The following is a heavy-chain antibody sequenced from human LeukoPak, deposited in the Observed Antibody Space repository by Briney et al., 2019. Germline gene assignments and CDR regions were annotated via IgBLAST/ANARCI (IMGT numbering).Heavy chain of an antibody. CDR2: IIPMFGIA. J-gene: IGHJ2*01. D-gene: IGHD2/OR15-2a*01. Sequence: SVKVSCKASGGTFSSYVISWVRQAPGQGLEWMGKIIPMFGIANCAQKFQGRVTITADKSTSTVYMELSSLRSEDTAVYYCARGEYVVREAYGYFDLWGRGTLVTVSS. CDR3: ARGEYVVREAYGYFDL. V-gene: IGHV1-69*04. CDR1: GGTFSSYV.